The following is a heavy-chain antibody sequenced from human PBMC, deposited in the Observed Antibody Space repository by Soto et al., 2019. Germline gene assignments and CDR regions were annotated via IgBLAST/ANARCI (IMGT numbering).Heavy chain of an antibody. CDR2: ILYSGST. CDR3: ARRVYGRGYDY. Sequence: QLQLQESGPGLVQPSETLSLTCSVSGGSISSGSFYWVWIRQPPGKGLEWIGTILYSGSTYYNPSLKSRVAMSVDASENQFSLNLSSVTAADTAVYYCARRVYGRGYDYWGQGTLVTVSS. J-gene: IGHJ4*02. V-gene: IGHV4-39*01. CDR1: GGSISSGSFY. D-gene: IGHD6-6*01.